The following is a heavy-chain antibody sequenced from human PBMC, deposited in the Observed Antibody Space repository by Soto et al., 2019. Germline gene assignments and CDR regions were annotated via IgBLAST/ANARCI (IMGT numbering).Heavy chain of an antibody. J-gene: IGHJ4*02. Sequence: QVQLQQWGAGLVKPSETLSLSCAVYGQSFSGHSWAWIRQPPGKGLEWIREINESGSTYYNPSLKSRVTISTYTSKNQFSLKLSSVSAADTAAYFCARGSGIVALPGELEDVNYDYWGQGTLVNVSS. CDR1: GQSFSGHS. D-gene: IGHD1-1*01. CDR2: INESGST. CDR3: ARGSGIVALPGELEDVNYDY. V-gene: IGHV4-34*01.